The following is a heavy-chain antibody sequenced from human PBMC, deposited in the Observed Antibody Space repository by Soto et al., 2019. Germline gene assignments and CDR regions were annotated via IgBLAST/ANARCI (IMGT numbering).Heavy chain of an antibody. CDR2: IYDSETT. J-gene: IGHJ3*01. Sequence: PSETLSLTCTVSGDSVSSGGYYWNWIRQHPGRGLEWLGYIYDSETTYYKQSLESRLSISVDASKNQFSLKVTSVTPADTAVYYCARENFGVIIHDAFDLWGQGTMVTVSS. V-gene: IGHV4-31*03. CDR3: ARENFGVIIHDAFDL. CDR1: GDSVSSGGYY. D-gene: IGHD2-8*01.